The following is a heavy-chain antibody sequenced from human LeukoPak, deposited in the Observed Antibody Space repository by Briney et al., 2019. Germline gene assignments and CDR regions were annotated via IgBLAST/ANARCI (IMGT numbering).Heavy chain of an antibody. CDR3: AREDSWGVVTPGAFDI. D-gene: IGHD4-23*01. CDR1: GFTFSSYA. Sequence: GGSLRLSCAASGFTFSSYAMHWVRQAPGKGLEWVAVISYDGSNKYYADSVKGRFTISRDNSKNTLYLQMNSLRAEDTAVYYCAREDSWGVVTPGAFDIWGQGTMVTVSS. CDR2: ISYDGSNK. V-gene: IGHV3-30*04. J-gene: IGHJ3*02.